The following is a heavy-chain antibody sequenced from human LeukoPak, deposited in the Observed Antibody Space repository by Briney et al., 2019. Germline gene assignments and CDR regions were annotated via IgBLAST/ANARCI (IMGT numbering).Heavy chain of an antibody. CDR2: IYHSGST. V-gene: IGHV4-30-2*01. CDR1: GGSISSGGYS. D-gene: IGHD2-2*01. Sequence: SETLSLTCAVSGGSISSGGYSWSWIRQPPGKGLEWIGYIYHSGSTYYNPSLKSRVTISVDRSKNQFSLKLSSVTAADTAVYYCARGIVVVPAAIAWFDPWGQGTLVTVSS. J-gene: IGHJ5*02. CDR3: ARGIVVVPAAIAWFDP.